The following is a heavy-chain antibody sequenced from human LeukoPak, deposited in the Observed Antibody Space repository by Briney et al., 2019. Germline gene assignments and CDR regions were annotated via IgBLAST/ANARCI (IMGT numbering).Heavy chain of an antibody. V-gene: IGHV1-2*02. D-gene: IGHD3-22*01. CDR3: ARVKTLIVVVRLFDY. Sequence: GASVKVSSKASGYTFTGYYIHWVRQAPGQGLEWMGWINPNSGGTNYAQKFQGRVTMTRDTSISTSFMELSRLRSDDTAVYYCARVKTLIVVVRLFDYWGQGTLVTVSS. J-gene: IGHJ4*02. CDR1: GYTFTGYY. CDR2: INPNSGGT.